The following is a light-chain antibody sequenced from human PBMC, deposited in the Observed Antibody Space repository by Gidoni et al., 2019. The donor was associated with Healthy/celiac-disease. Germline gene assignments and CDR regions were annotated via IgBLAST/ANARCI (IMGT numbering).Light chain of an antibody. CDR1: SSDVGGYNY. J-gene: IGLJ3*02. V-gene: IGLV2-14*03. CDR3: SSYTSSSTPV. CDR2: DVS. Sequence: QSALTQPASVSGSPGQSITISCTGTSSDVGGYNYVSWYQQHPGKATKLMIYDVSNRPSGVSNRFPGSKSGNTASLTISGLQAEDEADYYCSSYTSSSTPVFGGGTKLTVL.